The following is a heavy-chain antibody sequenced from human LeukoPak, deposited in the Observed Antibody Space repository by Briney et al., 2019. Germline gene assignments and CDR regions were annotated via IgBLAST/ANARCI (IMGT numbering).Heavy chain of an antibody. V-gene: IGHV4-59*01. D-gene: IGHD3-3*01. Sequence: SETLSHTRSVSGGSISSYYWNWVRQPPGKGLEWIGYIYYSGSTNYNPSLKSRVTISVDTSKNQFSLKLNSVTAADTAMYYCARASPIFGVVPLDYCGQGTLVTVSS. CDR1: GGSISSYY. CDR2: IYYSGST. CDR3: ARASPIFGVVPLDY. J-gene: IGHJ4*02.